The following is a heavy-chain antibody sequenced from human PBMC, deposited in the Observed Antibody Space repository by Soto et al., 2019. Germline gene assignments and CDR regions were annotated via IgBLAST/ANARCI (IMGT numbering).Heavy chain of an antibody. J-gene: IGHJ4*02. Sequence: EVQLVESGGALVQPGGSLRLSCAVSGFTFNNYWMSWVRQAPGKGLEWVANIKQDGNEKYYVDSVKGRFTLSRDNAKNSLSLQMNSLRAEDTAVYYCTRITSLAGVYWGQGTLVTVSS. CDR1: GFTFNNYW. V-gene: IGHV3-7*05. CDR2: IKQDGNEK. CDR3: TRITSLAGVY. D-gene: IGHD3-10*01.